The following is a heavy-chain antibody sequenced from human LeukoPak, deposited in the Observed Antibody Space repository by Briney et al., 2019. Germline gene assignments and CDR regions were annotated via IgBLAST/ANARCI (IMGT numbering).Heavy chain of an antibody. Sequence: DSVKVSCKASGYTFTRFYMHWVRQAPRQGLEWMGRIDPNSGGTNYAQKFQGRVTMTRDTSISTAYMELSRLRSDDTAVYYCARGYSYGHYFDYWGQGTLVTVSS. V-gene: IGHV1-2*06. J-gene: IGHJ4*02. CDR1: GYTFTRFY. D-gene: IGHD5-18*01. CDR2: IDPNSGGT. CDR3: ARGYSYGHYFDY.